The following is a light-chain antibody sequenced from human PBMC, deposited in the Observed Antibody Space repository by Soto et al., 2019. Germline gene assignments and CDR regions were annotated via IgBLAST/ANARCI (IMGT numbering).Light chain of an antibody. V-gene: IGKV4-1*01. CDR2: WAS. CDR1: QSVLYSLNNRNH. Sequence: DIVMTQSPDSLAVSLGERATLNCKSSQSVLYSLNNRNHLAWYQKKPGQPPRLLVYWASTRESGVTDRFSGSGSWTDFSLTISSLQAEDVAVYYCQQYYRSPLSFGGGTRVEIK. J-gene: IGKJ4*01. CDR3: QQYYRSPLS.